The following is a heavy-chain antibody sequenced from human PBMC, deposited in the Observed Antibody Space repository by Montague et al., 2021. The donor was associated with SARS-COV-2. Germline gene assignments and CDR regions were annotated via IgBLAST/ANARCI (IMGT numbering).Heavy chain of an antibody. Sequence: SETLFLTCAVSGGSISSDNWWSWVRQSPGKGLEWIGEIFHSGSTNYNPSLKSRVTMSVDKSKNDFSLKLSPVTAADTAMYYCARRITMVRGVTKRNNWFDPWGRGILVTVSS. D-gene: IGHD3-10*01. CDR3: ARRITMVRGVTKRNNWFDP. J-gene: IGHJ5*02. CDR2: IFHSGST. CDR1: GGSISSDNW. V-gene: IGHV4-4*02.